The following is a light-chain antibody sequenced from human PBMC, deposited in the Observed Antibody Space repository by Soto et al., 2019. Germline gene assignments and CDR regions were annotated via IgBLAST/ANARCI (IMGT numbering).Light chain of an antibody. Sequence: DIQMTQSPSSLSASVGDRVTITCQASQDISNYLNWYQQKPGKAPKLLIYDASNLETGVPSRFSGSGPGTDFTFPISSLQPEDIATYYCQQYDNLPPFTFGPGTKVDIK. J-gene: IGKJ3*01. CDR1: QDISNY. CDR3: QQYDNLPPFT. V-gene: IGKV1-33*01. CDR2: DAS.